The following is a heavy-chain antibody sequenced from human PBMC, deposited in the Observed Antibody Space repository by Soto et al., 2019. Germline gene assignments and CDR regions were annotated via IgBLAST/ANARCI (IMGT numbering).Heavy chain of an antibody. Sequence: GGSLRLSCAASGFTISSYVMSLVCQAPGKGLEWVSAISYAGDTYYPGSVKGRFTVSRESAKNTVSLQMNSLRADDTAIYYCARENLAADGSLGGFGPWGQGSLVTAPQ. V-gene: IGHV3-23*01. J-gene: IGHJ5*02. CDR3: ARENLAADGSLGGFGP. CDR2: ISYAGDT. D-gene: IGHD6-13*01. CDR1: GFTISSYV.